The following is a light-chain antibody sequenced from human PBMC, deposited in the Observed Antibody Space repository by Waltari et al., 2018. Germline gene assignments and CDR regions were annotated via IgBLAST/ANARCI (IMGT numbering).Light chain of an antibody. CDR2: DAS. J-gene: IGKJ2*01. CDR3: QQFNSYPVT. V-gene: IGKV1-13*02. CDR1: QGISSA. Sequence: IALTQSPVSLSASVGDRVTITCRASQGISSALAWYQQTPGKAPKLLIYDASSLESGVPSRFSGSGSGTDFTLTISSLQPEDFATYYCQQFNSYPVTFGQGTKLEIK.